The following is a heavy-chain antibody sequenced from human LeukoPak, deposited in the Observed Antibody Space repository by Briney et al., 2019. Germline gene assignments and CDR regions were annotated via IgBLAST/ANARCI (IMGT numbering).Heavy chain of an antibody. D-gene: IGHD6-13*01. V-gene: IGHV4-34*01. CDR2: INHSGST. Sequence: SETLSLTCAVYGGSFSGYYWSWIRQPPGKGLEWIGEINHSGSTNYNPSLKSRVTISVDSSKNQFSLKLTSVTAADTAVYYCARAAAAGTSLIYYWGQGSLVTVSS. CDR3: ARAAAAGTSLIYY. CDR1: GGSFSGYY. J-gene: IGHJ4*02.